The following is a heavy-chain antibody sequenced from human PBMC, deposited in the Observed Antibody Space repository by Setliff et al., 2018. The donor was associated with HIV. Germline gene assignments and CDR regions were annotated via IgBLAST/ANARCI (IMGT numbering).Heavy chain of an antibody. D-gene: IGHD6-13*01. CDR1: GFTVSSNY. Sequence: PGGSLRLSCAASGFTVSSNYMSWVRQAPGKGLEWVSVIYSGGSTYYADSVKGRFTISRDNSKNTLYLQMNSLRAEDTAVYYCARVGYSSSWYWADTHFDYWGQGTLVTVSS. V-gene: IGHV3-53*01. CDR3: ARVGYSSSWYWADTHFDY. CDR2: IYSGGST. J-gene: IGHJ4*02.